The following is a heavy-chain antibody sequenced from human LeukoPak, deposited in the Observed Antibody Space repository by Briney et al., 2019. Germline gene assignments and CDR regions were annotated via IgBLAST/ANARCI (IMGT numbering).Heavy chain of an antibody. CDR2: ISSSSSYI. D-gene: IGHD2-2*01. J-gene: IGHJ6*02. V-gene: IGHV3-21*01. Sequence: GGSLRLSCAASGFTFSSYSMNWVRQAPGKGLEWVSSISSSSSYIYYADPVKGRFTISRDNAKNSLYLQMNSLRAEDTAVYYCARLGIYCSSTSCYPHGMDVWGQGTTVTVSS. CDR1: GFTFSSYS. CDR3: ARLGIYCSSTSCYPHGMDV.